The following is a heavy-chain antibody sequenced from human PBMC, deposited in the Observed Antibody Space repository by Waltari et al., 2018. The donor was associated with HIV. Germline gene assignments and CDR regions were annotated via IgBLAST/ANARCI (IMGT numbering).Heavy chain of an antibody. V-gene: IGHV1-8*01. CDR3: ARGIEVAGTEFQH. CDR2: MNPNSGNT. CDR1: GYTFSSHD. Sequence: QVQLVQSGAEVKKPGPSVKVSCKASGYTFSSHDINWVRQATGQGLEWMGWMNPNSGNTGYAQKCQGRVSMTRNTSISTAYMEMSSLRSEDTAVYYCARGIEVAGTEFQHWGQGTLVTVSS. J-gene: IGHJ1*01. D-gene: IGHD6-19*01.